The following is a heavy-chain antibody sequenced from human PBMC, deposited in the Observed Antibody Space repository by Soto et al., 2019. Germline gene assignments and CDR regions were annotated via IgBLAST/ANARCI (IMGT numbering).Heavy chain of an antibody. CDR3: ATLGVVGAFDI. CDR2: IYYSGST. D-gene: IGHD3-16*01. J-gene: IGHJ3*02. CDR1: GGSISSSSYY. Sequence: SETLSLTCTVSGGSISSSSYYWGWIRQPPGKGLEWIGSIYYSGSTYYNPSLKSRVTISVDTSKNQFSLKLSSVTAADTAVYYCATLGVVGAFDIWGQGTMVTVSS. V-gene: IGHV4-39*07.